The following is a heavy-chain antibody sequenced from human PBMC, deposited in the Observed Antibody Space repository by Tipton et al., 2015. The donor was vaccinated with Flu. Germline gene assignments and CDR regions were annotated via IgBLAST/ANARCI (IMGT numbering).Heavy chain of an antibody. Sequence: QVQLVQSGAEVKKPGSSVKVSCKASGGTFNTFAISWVRQAPGQGLQWMGGIIPIFSTGNYAQEFQGRVTITADESTSTAYMEMSSLRSEDTAVYYCARDKGTNFYYGMDVWGQGTTVTVSS. CDR3: ARDKGTNFYYGMDV. CDR2: IIPIFSTG. D-gene: IGHD2-8*01. V-gene: IGHV1-69*01. CDR1: GGTFNTFA. J-gene: IGHJ6*02.